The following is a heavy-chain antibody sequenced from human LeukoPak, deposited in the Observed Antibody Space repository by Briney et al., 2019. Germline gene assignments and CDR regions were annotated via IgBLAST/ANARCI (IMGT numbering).Heavy chain of an antibody. CDR3: ARGRGSGWYDAFDI. CDR2: IWYDGSNK. V-gene: IGHV3-33*08. D-gene: IGHD6-19*01. J-gene: IGHJ3*02. CDR1: GFTFSSYG. Sequence: GGSLRLSCAASGFTFSSYGMHWVRQAPGKGLEWVAVIWYDGSNKFYADSVRGRFTISRDNSKNTLYVQMNSLRAEDTAVYYCARGRGSGWYDAFDIWGQGTMVTVSS.